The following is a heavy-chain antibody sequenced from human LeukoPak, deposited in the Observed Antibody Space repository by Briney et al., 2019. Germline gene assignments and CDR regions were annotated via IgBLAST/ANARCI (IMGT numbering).Heavy chain of an antibody. CDR2: INHSGST. Sequence: SETLSLTCAVYGGSFSGYYWSWIRPPPGKGLEWIGEINHSGSTNYNPSLKSRVTISVDTSKNQFSLKLSSVTAADTAVYYCARGLRSLSYYMDVWGKGTTVTVSS. D-gene: IGHD3-10*01. CDR3: ARGLRSLSYYMDV. CDR1: GGSFSGYY. J-gene: IGHJ6*03. V-gene: IGHV4-34*01.